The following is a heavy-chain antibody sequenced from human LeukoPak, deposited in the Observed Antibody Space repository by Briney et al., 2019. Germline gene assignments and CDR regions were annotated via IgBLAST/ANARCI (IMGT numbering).Heavy chain of an antibody. CDR1: GYTFTSYG. V-gene: IGHV1-18*01. D-gene: IGHD2-15*01. Sequence: ASVKVSCKASGYTFTSYGISWVRQAPGQGLEWMGWISAYNGNTNYAQELQGRVTMTTDTSTSTAYMELRSLRSDDTAVYYCARDRRSYCSGAGCDSGNAYWGQGTLVTVSS. CDR2: ISAYNGNT. J-gene: IGHJ4*02. CDR3: ARDRRSYCSGAGCDSGNAY.